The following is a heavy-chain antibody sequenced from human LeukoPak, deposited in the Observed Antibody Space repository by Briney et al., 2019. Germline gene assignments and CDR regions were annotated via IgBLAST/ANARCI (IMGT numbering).Heavy chain of an antibody. Sequence: SQTLSLTCTVSGGSISSGGYYWSWIRQHPGKGLEWIGYIYYSGSTYYNPSLKSRVTISVDTSKNQFSLKLSSVTAADTAVYYCARYEFGGYDLYYFDYWGQRTLVTVSS. CDR3: ARYEFGGYDLYYFDY. CDR1: GGSISSGGYY. CDR2: IYYSGST. V-gene: IGHV4-31*03. J-gene: IGHJ4*02. D-gene: IGHD5-12*01.